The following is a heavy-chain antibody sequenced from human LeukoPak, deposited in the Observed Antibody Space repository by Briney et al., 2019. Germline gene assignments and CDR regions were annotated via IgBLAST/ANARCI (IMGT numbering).Heavy chain of an antibody. CDR2: MNPNSGNT. D-gene: IGHD6-13*01. J-gene: IGHJ5*02. CDR3: ARDRGRIAAAGLRWFDP. CDR1: GYTFTSYD. V-gene: IGHV1-8*03. Sequence: ASVKVSCKASGYTFTSYDINWVRQATGQGLEWMGWMNPNSGNTGYAQKFQGRVTITRNTSISTAYMELSSLRSEDTAVYYCARDRGRIAAAGLRWFDPWGQGTLVTVSS.